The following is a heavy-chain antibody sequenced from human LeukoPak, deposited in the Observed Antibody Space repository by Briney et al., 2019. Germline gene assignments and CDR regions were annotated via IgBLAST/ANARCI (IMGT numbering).Heavy chain of an antibody. CDR1: GYSFSNHW. CDR2: IYPGDSVT. CDR3: ARELFGSYGQLLSFDR. J-gene: IGHJ4*02. Sequence: GESLKISCKWSGYSFSNHWIGWVRQMPGKGLEWMGVIYPGDSVTRYSPSFQGQVTMSVDKSIDTAFLKWSSLKASDSAIYYCARELFGSYGQLLSFDRWGPGTQVTVSS. V-gene: IGHV5-51*01. D-gene: IGHD3-16*01.